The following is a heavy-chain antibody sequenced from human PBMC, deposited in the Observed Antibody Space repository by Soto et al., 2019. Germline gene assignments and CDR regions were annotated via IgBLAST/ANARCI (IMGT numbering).Heavy chain of an antibody. Sequence: LRLSCAASGFTFSSYAMSWVRQAPGKGLEWVSAISGSGGSTYYADSVKGRFTISRDNSKNTLYLQMNSLRAEGTAVYYCAKRGYSYGYRGDFDYWGQGTLVTVSS. CDR2: ISGSGGST. CDR3: AKRGYSYGYRGDFDY. D-gene: IGHD5-18*01. J-gene: IGHJ4*02. CDR1: GFTFSSYA. V-gene: IGHV3-23*01.